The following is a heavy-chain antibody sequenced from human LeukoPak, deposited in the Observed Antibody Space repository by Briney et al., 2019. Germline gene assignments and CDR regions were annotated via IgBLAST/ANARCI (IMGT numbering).Heavy chain of an antibody. V-gene: IGHV3-30*04. J-gene: IGHJ3*02. CDR1: GFTFSSYA. CDR2: ISYDGSNK. Sequence: PGGSLRLSCAASGFTFSSYAMHWVRQAPGKGLEWVAVISYDGSNKYYADSVKGRFTISRDNSKNTLYLQMNSLRAEDTAVYYCAREHDTSYAFDIWGQGTMVTVSS. D-gene: IGHD3-22*01. CDR3: AREHDTSYAFDI.